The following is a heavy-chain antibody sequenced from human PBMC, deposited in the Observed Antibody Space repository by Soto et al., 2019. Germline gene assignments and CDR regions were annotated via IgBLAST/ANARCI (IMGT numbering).Heavy chain of an antibody. J-gene: IGHJ4*02. D-gene: IGHD4-17*01. CDR2: INHSGST. Sequence: PSETLSLTCAVYGGSFSGYYWSWIRQPPGKGLEWIGEINHSGSTNYNPSLKSRVTISVDTSKNQFSLKLSSVTAADTAVYYCARGSRPYGDFDNWGQGTLVTVSS. CDR3: ARGSRPYGDFDN. CDR1: GGSFSGYY. V-gene: IGHV4-34*01.